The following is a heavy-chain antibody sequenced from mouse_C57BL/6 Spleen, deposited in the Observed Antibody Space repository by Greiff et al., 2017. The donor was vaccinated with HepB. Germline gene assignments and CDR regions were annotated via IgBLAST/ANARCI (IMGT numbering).Heavy chain of an antibody. CDR1: VYTFTSYW. D-gene: IGHD1-1*01. CDR2: IYPGSGST. CDR3: ARPTTVVAEDWYFDV. V-gene: IGHV1-55*01. J-gene: IGHJ1*03. Sequence: VQLQQPGAELVKPGASVKMSCKASVYTFTSYWITWVKQRPGQGLEWIGDIYPGSGSTNYNEKFKSKATLTVDTSSSTAYMQLSSLTSEDSAVYYCARPTTVVAEDWYFDVWGTGTTVTVSS.